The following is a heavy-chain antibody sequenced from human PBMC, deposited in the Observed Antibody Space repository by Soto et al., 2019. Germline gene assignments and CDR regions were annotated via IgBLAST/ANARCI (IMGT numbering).Heavy chain of an antibody. CDR2: IDPSDSYT. Sequence: GESLKISCKGSGYSFTSYWISWVRQMPGKGLEWMGRIDPSDSYTNYSPSFQGHVTISADKSISTAYLQWSSLKASDTAMYYCARPLHCTNGVCPLKENWFDPWGQGTLVTVSS. D-gene: IGHD2-8*01. CDR3: ARPLHCTNGVCPLKENWFDP. J-gene: IGHJ5*02. CDR1: GYSFTSYW. V-gene: IGHV5-10-1*01.